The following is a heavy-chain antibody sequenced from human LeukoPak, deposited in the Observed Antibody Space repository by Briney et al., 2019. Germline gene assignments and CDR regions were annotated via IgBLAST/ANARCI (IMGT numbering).Heavy chain of an antibody. CDR3: AKDWSGDYNWSDP. CDR2: IYPDGNNK. J-gene: IGHJ5*02. V-gene: IGHV3-30*02. Sequence: GGSLRLSCAASGFIFPTYGMHWVRQAPGKGLEWVACIYPDGNNKDYADSVKGRFIISRDNFKNILFLQMNSLRPEGTAVYYCAKDWSGDYNWSDPWGQGTLVTVSS. CDR1: GFIFPTYG. D-gene: IGHD3-3*01.